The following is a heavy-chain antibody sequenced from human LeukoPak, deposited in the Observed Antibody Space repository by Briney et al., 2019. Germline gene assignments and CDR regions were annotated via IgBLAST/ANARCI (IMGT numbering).Heavy chain of an antibody. CDR3: AKDHSSSWYYFDY. CDR2: ISYDGSNK. CDR1: GFTFRTYG. J-gene: IGHJ4*02. Sequence: GGSLRLSCAASGFTFRTYGMHWVRQAPGKGLEWVAVISYDGSNKYYADSVKGRFTISRDNSKNTLYLQMNSLRAEDTAVYYCAKDHSSSWYYFDYWGQGTLVTVSS. V-gene: IGHV3-30*18. D-gene: IGHD6-13*01.